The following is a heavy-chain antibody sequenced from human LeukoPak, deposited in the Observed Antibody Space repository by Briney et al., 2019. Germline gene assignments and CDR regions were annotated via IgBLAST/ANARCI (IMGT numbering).Heavy chain of an antibody. Sequence: GSLRLSCTASGFTFGDYAMSWVRQVPGKGLEWVGFIRSKAYGGTTEYAASVKGRFTISRDDSKSIAYLQMNILKTEDTAVYYCTRDNGDYYFPNWFDPWGQGTLVTVSS. D-gene: IGHD4-17*01. V-gene: IGHV3-49*04. J-gene: IGHJ5*02. CDR1: GFTFGDYA. CDR2: IRSKAYGGTT. CDR3: TRDNGDYYFPNWFDP.